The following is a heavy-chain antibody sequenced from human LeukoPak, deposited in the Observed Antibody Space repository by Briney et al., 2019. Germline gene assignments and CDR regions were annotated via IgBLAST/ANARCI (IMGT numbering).Heavy chain of an antibody. V-gene: IGHV3-21*01. CDR2: ISSSSSYI. D-gene: IGHD5-18*01. CDR3: ARSMDTAMVASDY. J-gene: IGHJ4*02. Sequence: GGSLRLSCAASGFTFSSYSMNWVRQAPGKGLEWVSSISSSSSYIYYADSVKGRFTISRDNAKNSLYLQMNSLRAEDTAVYYCARSMDTAMVASDYWGQGTLVAVSS. CDR1: GFTFSSYS.